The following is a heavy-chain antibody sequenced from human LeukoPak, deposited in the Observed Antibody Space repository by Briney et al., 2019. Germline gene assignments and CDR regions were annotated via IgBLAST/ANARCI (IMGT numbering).Heavy chain of an antibody. CDR1: GYTFTNYW. Sequence: GESLKISCKGSGYTFTNYWIGWVRQMPGKGLEYMGIIYPGDSDTRYSPSFQGQVTISVDKSISTAYLQWSSLKASDTAMYYCATRPPRSSGYYFDYWGQGTLVTVSS. CDR3: ATRPPRSSGYYFDY. CDR2: IYPGDSDT. D-gene: IGHD3-22*01. J-gene: IGHJ4*02. V-gene: IGHV5-51*01.